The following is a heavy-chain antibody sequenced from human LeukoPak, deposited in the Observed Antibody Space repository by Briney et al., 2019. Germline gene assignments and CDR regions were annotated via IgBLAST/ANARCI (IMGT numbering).Heavy chain of an antibody. Sequence: SETLSLTCTVSGGSISSSSYYWGWIRQPPGKGLEWIGSIYYSGSTYYNPSLKSRVTISVDTSKNQFSLKLSSVTAADTAVYYCARVMKDGYNFLEIFDYWGQGTLVTVSS. D-gene: IGHD5-24*01. V-gene: IGHV4-39*01. J-gene: IGHJ4*02. CDR2: IYYSGST. CDR1: GGSISSSSYY. CDR3: ARVMKDGYNFLEIFDY.